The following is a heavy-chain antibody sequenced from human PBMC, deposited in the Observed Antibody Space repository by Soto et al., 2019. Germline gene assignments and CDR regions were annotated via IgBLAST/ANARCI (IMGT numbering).Heavy chain of an antibody. Sequence: ASVKVSCKASGYTFTGYYMHWVRQAPGQGLEWMGWINPNSGGTNYAQKFQGRVTMTRDTSISTAYMELSRLRSDDTAVYYCARDPEGELLAYSSGMDVWGKGPTVTLPS. V-gene: IGHV1-2*02. CDR3: ARDPEGELLAYSSGMDV. D-gene: IGHD1-26*01. CDR1: GYTFTGYY. CDR2: INPNSGGT. J-gene: IGHJ6*04.